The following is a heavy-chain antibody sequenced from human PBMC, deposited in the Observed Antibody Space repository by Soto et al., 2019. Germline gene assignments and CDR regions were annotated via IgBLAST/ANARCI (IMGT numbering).Heavy chain of an antibody. CDR2: IYYSGST. CDR1: GGSISSGDYY. CDR3: ARDSGRYGGAVGY. D-gene: IGHD4-17*01. J-gene: IGHJ4*02. Sequence: SETLSLTCTVSGGSISSGDYYWSWIRQPPGKGLEWIGYIYYSGSTYYSPSLKSRVTISVDTSKNQFSLKLSSVTAADTAVYYCARDSGRYGGAVGYWGQGTLVTVSS. V-gene: IGHV4-30-4*01.